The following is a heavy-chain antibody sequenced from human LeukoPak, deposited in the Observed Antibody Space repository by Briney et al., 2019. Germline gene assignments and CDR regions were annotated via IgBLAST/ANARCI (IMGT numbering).Heavy chain of an antibody. V-gene: IGHV1-18*01. Sequence: ASVKVSCKASGYTFTSYGISWVRQAPGQGLEWMGWISAYNGNTNHAQKLQGRVTMTTDTSTSTAYMELRSLRSDDTAVYYCARNPPPLVRGVTGGWDDYWGQGTLVTVSS. CDR1: GYTFTSYG. J-gene: IGHJ4*02. CDR2: ISAYNGNT. CDR3: ARNPPPLVRGVTGGWDDY. D-gene: IGHD3-10*01.